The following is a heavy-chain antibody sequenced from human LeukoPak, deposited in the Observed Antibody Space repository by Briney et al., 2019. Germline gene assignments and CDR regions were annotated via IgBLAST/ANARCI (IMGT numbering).Heavy chain of an antibody. CDR1: GYSFTGYY. J-gene: IGHJ3*02. CDR2: ISPNSGGT. D-gene: IGHD3-22*01. V-gene: IGHV1-2*06. CDR3: ARGRVYYYDSSGYLLDAFDI. Sequence: RASVKVSCKASGYSFTGYYIHWVRQAPGQGLEWMGRISPNSGGTNYAQKFQGRVTMTRDTSISTAYMEVSRLRSDDTAVYYCARGRVYYYDSSGYLLDAFDIWGQGTMVTVSS.